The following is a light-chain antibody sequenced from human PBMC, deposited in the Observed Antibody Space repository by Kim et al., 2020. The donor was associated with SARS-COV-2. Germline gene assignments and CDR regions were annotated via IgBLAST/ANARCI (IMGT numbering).Light chain of an antibody. V-gene: IGLV2-14*01. CDR1: SSDVGGYTY. J-gene: IGLJ3*02. CDR3: SSYTGSRTWV. Sequence: QSALTQPASVSGSPGQSITISCTGTSSDVGGYTYVSWYQQHSGKASKLMIYDVSKRPSGVSNRFSGSKSGNTASLPISGLQAEDEADYYCSSYTGSRTWVFGEGAQLTV. CDR2: DVS.